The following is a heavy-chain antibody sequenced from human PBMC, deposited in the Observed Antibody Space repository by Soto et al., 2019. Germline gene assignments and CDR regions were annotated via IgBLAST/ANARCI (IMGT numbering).Heavy chain of an antibody. D-gene: IGHD3-3*01. CDR2: IRSKPNNYAT. CDR1: GFTFSGSA. V-gene: IGHV3-73*01. Sequence: GSLRLSCAASGFTFSGSAMHWVRQASGKGLEWVGRIRSKPNNYATEYTESMKGRFTISRDDSKNTAYLQMNSVKTEDTAVYXXXXXXXXXXGXXXYETXSDYWGQGXLXXVSS. CDR3: XXXXXXXXGXXXYETXSDY. J-gene: IGHJ4*02.